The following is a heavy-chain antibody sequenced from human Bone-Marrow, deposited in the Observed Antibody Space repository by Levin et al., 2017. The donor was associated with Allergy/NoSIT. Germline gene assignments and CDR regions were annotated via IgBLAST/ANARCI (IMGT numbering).Heavy chain of an antibody. D-gene: IGHD4-17*01. CDR3: AKAGTTVMLDYSYLDV. Sequence: GGSLRLSCTISGFIFADYAMNWVRQAPGRGLEWVSSLDGSSGKTHYADVVKGRFTISREYSKNTLILQMNSLRVEDTARYYCAKAGTTVMLDYSYLDVWGEGTAVTVSS. CDR2: LDGSSGKT. V-gene: IGHV3-23*01. J-gene: IGHJ6*03. CDR1: GFIFADYA.